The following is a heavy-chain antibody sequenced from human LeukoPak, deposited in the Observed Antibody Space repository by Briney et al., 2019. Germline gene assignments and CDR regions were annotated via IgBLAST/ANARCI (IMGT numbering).Heavy chain of an antibody. Sequence: PGGSLRLSCAASGFTFSSYRMSWGRQAPGKGLEWVSPIVGSGDSTYYADSVRGRFTISRDNSKNTRYLQMNSLRAEDTAVYYCARYCTSTSCADYSYYGMDVWGQGTTVTVSS. CDR3: ARYCTSTSCADYSYYGMDV. CDR2: IVGSGDST. CDR1: GFTFSSYR. J-gene: IGHJ6*02. V-gene: IGHV3-23*01. D-gene: IGHD2-2*01.